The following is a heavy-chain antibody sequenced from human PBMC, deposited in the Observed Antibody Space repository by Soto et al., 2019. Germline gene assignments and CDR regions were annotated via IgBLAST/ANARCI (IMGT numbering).Heavy chain of an antibody. CDR1: GFTFSSYS. J-gene: IGHJ4*02. CDR2: ISSSSSTI. CDR3: ARGPGDSGYWTIITDNFDD. V-gene: IGHV3-48*01. D-gene: IGHD5-12*01. Sequence: GGSLRLSCAASGFTFSSYSMNWVRQAPGKGLEWVSYISSSSSTIYYADSVKGRFTISRDNAKNSLYLQMNSLRAEDTAVYYCARGPGDSGYWTIITDNFDDRGQGTLVTVSS.